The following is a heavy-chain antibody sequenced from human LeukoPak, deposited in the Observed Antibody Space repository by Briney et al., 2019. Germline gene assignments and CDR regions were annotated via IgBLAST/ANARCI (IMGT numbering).Heavy chain of an antibody. CDR1: GYPFTSYY. V-gene: IGHV1-46*01. CDR2: IKLIGGST. D-gene: IGHD6-19*01. J-gene: IGHJ4*02. CDR3: ARESDIVVAGTGFDY. Sequence: GASVKVSCKASGYPFTSYYMHWVRQAPGQGLEWMGIIKLIGGSTRYAQKFQGRVTMTRETSTSTVYMELSSLRSEDTAVYYCARESDIVVAGTGFDYWGQGTLVTVSS.